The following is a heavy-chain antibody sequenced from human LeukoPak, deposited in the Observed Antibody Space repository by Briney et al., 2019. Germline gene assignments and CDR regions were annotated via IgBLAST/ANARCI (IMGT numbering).Heavy chain of an antibody. CDR2: FDPEDGET. D-gene: IGHD6-6*01. CDR3: ATEGWSRGIAAPYGMDV. CDR1: GYTLTELS. Sequence: GASVKVSCKVSGYTLTELSMHWVRQAPGKGLEWMGGFDPEDGETIYAQKFQGRVTMTEDTSTDTAYMELSSLRSEDTAVYCCATEGWSRGIAAPYGMDVWGQGTTVTVSS. V-gene: IGHV1-24*01. J-gene: IGHJ6*02.